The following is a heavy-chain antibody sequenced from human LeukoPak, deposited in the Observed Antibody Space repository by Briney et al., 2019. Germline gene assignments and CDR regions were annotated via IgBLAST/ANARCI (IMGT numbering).Heavy chain of an antibody. Sequence: PSETLSLTCAVYGGSFSGYYWSWIRQPPGKGLEWIGEINHSGSTNYNPSLKSRVTISVDTSKNQFSLKLSSVTAADTAIYHCARSVAAASSKMFDNWGQGTLVTVSS. D-gene: IGHD2-15*01. J-gene: IGHJ4*02. CDR3: ARSVAAASSKMFDN. V-gene: IGHV4-34*01. CDR1: GGSFSGYY. CDR2: INHSGST.